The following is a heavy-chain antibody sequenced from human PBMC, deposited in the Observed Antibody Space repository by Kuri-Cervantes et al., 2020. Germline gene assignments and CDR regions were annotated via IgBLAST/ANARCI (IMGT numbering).Heavy chain of an antibody. CDR3: ATNIAARYYYMDV. CDR1: GYSFTSYW. CDR2: IYPGDSDT. D-gene: IGHD6-6*01. J-gene: IGHJ6*03. Sequence: GESLKISCKGSGYSFTSYWIGWVRQMPGKGLEWMGIIYPGDSDTRYSPSFQGQVTISADKSISTAYLQWSSLKASDTAMYYCATNIAARYYYMDVWGKGTTVTVSS. V-gene: IGHV5-51*01.